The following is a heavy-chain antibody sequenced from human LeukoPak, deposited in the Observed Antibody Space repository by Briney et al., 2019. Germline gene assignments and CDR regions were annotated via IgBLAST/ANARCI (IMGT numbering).Heavy chain of an antibody. J-gene: IGHJ5*02. CDR3: ATDRFDP. CDR2: VDPEDGET. Sequence: ASVKVSCKVSGNTFTDYYMHWVQQTPGKGLEWMGLVDPEDGETIYAEKFQGRVTITADTSTDTAYMELSSLRSEDTAVYYCATDRFDPWGQGTLVTVSS. V-gene: IGHV1-69-2*01. CDR1: GNTFTDYY.